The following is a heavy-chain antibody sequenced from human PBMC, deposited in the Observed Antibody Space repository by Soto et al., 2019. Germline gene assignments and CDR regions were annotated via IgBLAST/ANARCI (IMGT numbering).Heavy chain of an antibody. CDR3: TTDRAIMEAVIFDS. V-gene: IGHV3-15*01. D-gene: IGHD2-15*01. Sequence: EVQLVESGGGLVKPGESLRLSCAASGFTFTNAWMSWVRQAPGKGLELVGRIKSKTDGGTTDYTAPVKGRFTISRDDSKNTFYLQINSLETEDTAVYYCTTDRAIMEAVIFDSWGQGTLVTVSS. CDR2: IKSKTDGGTT. CDR1: GFTFTNAW. J-gene: IGHJ4*02.